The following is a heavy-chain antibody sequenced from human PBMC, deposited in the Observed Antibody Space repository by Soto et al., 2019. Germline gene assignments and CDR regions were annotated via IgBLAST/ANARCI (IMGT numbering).Heavy chain of an antibody. D-gene: IGHD2-21*01. CDR2: FDPEDGET. J-gene: IGHJ5*02. CDR3: ATRFCGGDCWAWFDP. Sequence: GASVKVSCKVSGYTLTELSMHWVRQAPGKGLEWMGGFDPEDGETIYAQKFQGRVTMTEDTSTDTAYMELSSLRSEDTAVYYCATRFCGGDCWAWFDPWGRGTLVTVSS. CDR1: GYTLTELS. V-gene: IGHV1-24*01.